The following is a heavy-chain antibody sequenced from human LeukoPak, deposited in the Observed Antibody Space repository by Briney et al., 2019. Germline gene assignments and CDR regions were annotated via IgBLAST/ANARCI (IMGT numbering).Heavy chain of an antibody. CDR1: GFNFNNCW. CDR3: ATLDAAGGNAGH. Sequence: GGSLRLSCVASGFNFNNCWMSWVRQAPGKGLEWVANINQDGGDTYYVDSVRGRFTISKDSAKKSLYLQMYSLRAEDTALYYCATLDAAGGNAGHWGQGTLVTVSS. D-gene: IGHD4-23*01. V-gene: IGHV3-7*01. J-gene: IGHJ4*02. CDR2: INQDGGDT.